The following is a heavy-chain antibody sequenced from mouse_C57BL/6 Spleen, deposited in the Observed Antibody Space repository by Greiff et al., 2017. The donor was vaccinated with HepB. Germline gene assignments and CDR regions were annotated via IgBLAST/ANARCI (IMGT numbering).Heavy chain of an antibody. J-gene: IGHJ4*01. V-gene: IGHV1-82*01. D-gene: IGHD3-1*01. Sequence: QVQLQQSGPELVKPGASVKISCKASGYAFSSSWMNWVKQRPGKGLEWIGRIYPGDGDTNYNGKFKGKATLTADKSSSTAYMQLSSLTSEDSAVYFCARSGDHYSMDYWGQGTSVTVSS. CDR1: GYAFSSSW. CDR2: IYPGDGDT. CDR3: ARSGDHYSMDY.